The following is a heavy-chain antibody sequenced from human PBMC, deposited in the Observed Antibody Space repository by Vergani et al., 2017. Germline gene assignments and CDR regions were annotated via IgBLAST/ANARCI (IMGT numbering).Heavy chain of an antibody. D-gene: IGHD7-27*01. CDR3: ATGAGPFDI. Sequence: QVQMQESGPGLVKTSETLSLTCSASGTPISYWCWSWLRQPAGKGLAWIGRLCPSGSTNYKPSLKSRVTMSIDTSKNQFSLKLTSVTAADTAVYYCATGAGPFDIWCQGTLVTVSS. CDR2: LCPSGST. J-gene: IGHJ4*02. CDR1: GTPISYWC. V-gene: IGHV4-4*07.